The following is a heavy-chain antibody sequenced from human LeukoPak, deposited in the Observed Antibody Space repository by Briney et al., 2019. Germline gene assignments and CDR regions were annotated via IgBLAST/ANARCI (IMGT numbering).Heavy chain of an antibody. V-gene: IGHV3-23*01. D-gene: IGHD2-15*01. CDR1: GFIFSRYV. Sequence: GGSLRLSCAASGFIFSRYVMTWVRQAPGKGLEWVSALSGSGGSTYYADSVKGRFTISRDNSKNTLYLQMNSLRAEDTAVYYCARDRRYCSGGSCYITSYGMDVWGQGTTVTVSS. J-gene: IGHJ6*02. CDR2: LSGSGGST. CDR3: ARDRRYCSGGSCYITSYGMDV.